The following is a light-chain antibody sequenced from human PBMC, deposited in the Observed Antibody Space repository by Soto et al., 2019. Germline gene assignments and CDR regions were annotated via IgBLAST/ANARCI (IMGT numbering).Light chain of an antibody. CDR1: QSISTW. CDR3: QQYNGYPWT. J-gene: IGKJ1*01. CDR2: DAS. V-gene: IGKV1-5*01. Sequence: DIQMTQVPSTLSASVGDRVTITCRASQSISTWLAWYQQKPGKAPNLLIYDASSLQSGVPSRFSGSGSGTEFTLTISSLQPDDFANYYCQQYNGYPWTFGHGTKVEVK.